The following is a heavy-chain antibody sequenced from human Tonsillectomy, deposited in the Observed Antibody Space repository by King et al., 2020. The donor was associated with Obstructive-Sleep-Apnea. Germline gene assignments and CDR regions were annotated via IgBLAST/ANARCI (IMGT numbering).Heavy chain of an antibody. J-gene: IGHJ6*02. Sequence: VQLVESGGGLVQPCRSLRLSCAASGFTFDDYAMHWVRLAPGKGLEWVPGLSWNSGSLGSAVFVKGRFTISRDNAKNSLYLQMNSLRAEDTALYYCAKDKRTSGSLYFYGVDVWGQGTTVTVSS. CDR3: AKDKRTSGSLYFYGVDV. CDR2: LSWNSGSL. CDR1: GFTFDDYA. V-gene: IGHV3-9*01. D-gene: IGHD3-10*01.